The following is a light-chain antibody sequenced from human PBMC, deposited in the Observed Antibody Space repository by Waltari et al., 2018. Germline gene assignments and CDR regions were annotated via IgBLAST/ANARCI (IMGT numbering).Light chain of an antibody. CDR3: QERRNWPLT. CDR1: QSVNNY. Sequence: DIVLTQSPATLSLSPAERATIPCRASQSVNNYLAWYQKKPGQAPRRLIYGASNRACGIPARVSGSGSGTDFTLTISTLEPEDFAVYYCQERRNWPLTFGGGTKVEIK. CDR2: GAS. V-gene: IGKV3-11*01. J-gene: IGKJ4*01.